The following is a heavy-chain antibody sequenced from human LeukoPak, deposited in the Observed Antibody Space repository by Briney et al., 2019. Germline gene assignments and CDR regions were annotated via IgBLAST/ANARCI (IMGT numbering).Heavy chain of an antibody. CDR1: GGSISSYY. D-gene: IGHD2-2*01. CDR2: IYYSGST. CDR3: ARAEVDCSSTSCYHNWFDP. Sequence: PSETLSLTCTVSGGSISSYYWSWIRQPPGKGLEWIGYIYYSGSTNYNPSLKSRVTISVDTSKNQFSLKLSSVTAADTAVYYCARAEVDCSSTSCYHNWFDPWGQGTLVTVSS. V-gene: IGHV4-59*01. J-gene: IGHJ5*02.